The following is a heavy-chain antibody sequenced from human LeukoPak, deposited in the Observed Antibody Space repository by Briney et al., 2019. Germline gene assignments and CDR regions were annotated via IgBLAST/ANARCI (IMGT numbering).Heavy chain of an antibody. V-gene: IGHV3-53*01. J-gene: IGHJ4*02. CDR2: IYSGGST. CDR1: GFTVSSNY. CDR3: ARGFDSSGWYGGY. Sequence: GGSLRLSCAASGFTVSSNYMSWVRQAPGKGLEWVSVIYSGGSTYYADSVKGRFTISRDSSKNTLYLQMNSQRAEDTAVYYCARGFDSSGWYGGYWGQGTLVTVSS. D-gene: IGHD6-19*01.